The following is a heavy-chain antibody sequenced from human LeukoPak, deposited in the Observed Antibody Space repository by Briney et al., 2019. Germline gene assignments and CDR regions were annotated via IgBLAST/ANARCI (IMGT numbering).Heavy chain of an antibody. Sequence: ASVKVSCKASGYTFTTYGISWVRQAPGQGLEWMGWISAYNGNTNYAQKLQGRVTMTTDTSTSTAYMELRSLRSDDTAVYYCARWGIWFGESPSLDYWGQGTLVTVSS. CDR3: ARWGIWFGESPSLDY. J-gene: IGHJ4*02. V-gene: IGHV1-18*01. CDR1: GYTFTTYG. D-gene: IGHD3-10*01. CDR2: ISAYNGNT.